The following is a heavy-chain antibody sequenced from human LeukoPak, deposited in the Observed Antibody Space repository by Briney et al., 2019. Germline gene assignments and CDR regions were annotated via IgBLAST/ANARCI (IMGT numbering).Heavy chain of an antibody. CDR2: VNPNGGDT. Sequence: ASVKVSCKTSGYNFIGYYVHWMRQAPGQGLEWMGWVNPNGGDTDYAPKFQGRVTMTRDTSISTAYMDLNRLTSGDTAIYYCARGPGLRWGEDFDHWGQGTLVTVSS. J-gene: IGHJ4*02. D-gene: IGHD3-16*01. CDR3: ARGPGLRWGEDFDH. CDR1: GYNFIGYY. V-gene: IGHV1-2*02.